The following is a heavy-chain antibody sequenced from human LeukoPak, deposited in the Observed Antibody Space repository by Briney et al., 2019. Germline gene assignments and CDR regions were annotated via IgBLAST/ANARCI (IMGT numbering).Heavy chain of an antibody. J-gene: IGHJ4*02. V-gene: IGHV3-23*01. CDR2: ISDSGGNT. Sequence: GGSLRLSCAASGFTFSSYEMNWVRQAPGKGLEWVSAISDSGGNTYYAESVKGRFTISRDNSKNTLYLQMNSLRAEDTAVYYCAKGGVYYFDSWGRGTLVTVSS. CDR3: AKGGVYYFDS. CDR1: GFTFSSYE.